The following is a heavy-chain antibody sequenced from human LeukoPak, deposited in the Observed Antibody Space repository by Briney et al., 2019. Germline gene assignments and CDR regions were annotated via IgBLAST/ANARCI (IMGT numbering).Heavy chain of an antibody. CDR2: IYHSGST. CDR1: GGSISSGGYY. CDR3: ARDSPPTRLGLDS. Sequence: SETLSLTCTVSGGSISSGGYYWSWIRQPPGKGLEWIGYIYHSGSTCYNPSLKSRVTISVDRSKNQFSLKLSSVTAADTAVYYCARDSPPTRLGLDSWGQGTLVTVSS. V-gene: IGHV4-30-2*01. D-gene: IGHD4-11*01. J-gene: IGHJ4*02.